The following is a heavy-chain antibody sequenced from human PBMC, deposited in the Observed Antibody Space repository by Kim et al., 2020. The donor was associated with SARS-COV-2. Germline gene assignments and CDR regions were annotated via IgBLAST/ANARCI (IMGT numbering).Heavy chain of an antibody. Sequence: SETLSLTCTVSGGSISSYYWSWIRQPPGKGLEWIGYIYYSGSTNYNPSLKSRVTISVDTSKNQFSLKLSSVTAADTAVYYCARYGGSYWPNDDAFDIWGQGTMVTVSS. CDR3: ARYGGSYWPNDDAFDI. CDR2: IYYSGST. D-gene: IGHD1-26*01. J-gene: IGHJ3*02. CDR1: GGSISSYY. V-gene: IGHV4-59*13.